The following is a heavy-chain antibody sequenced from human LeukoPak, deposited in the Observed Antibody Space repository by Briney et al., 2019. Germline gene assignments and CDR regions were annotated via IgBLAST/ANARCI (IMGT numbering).Heavy chain of an antibody. CDR1: GGFFSGYY. J-gene: IGHJ4*02. V-gene: IGHV4-34*01. CDR3: ARGQDIVVVVAATDKFDY. Sequence: SETLSLTCAVYGGFFSGYYWSWIRQPPGKGLEWIGEINHSGSTNYNPSLKSRVTISVDTSKNQFSLKLSSVTAADTAVYYCARGQDIVVVVAATDKFDYWGQGTLVTVSS. D-gene: IGHD2-15*01. CDR2: INHSGST.